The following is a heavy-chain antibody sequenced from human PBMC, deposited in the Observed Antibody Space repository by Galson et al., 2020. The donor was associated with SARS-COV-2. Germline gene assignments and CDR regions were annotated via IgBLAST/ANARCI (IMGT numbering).Heavy chain of an antibody. V-gene: IGHV3-64*01. Sequence: GGSLRPSCAAPGLTFGNYAMPWVRQAPGKGLEYVSSPSSDGETTYYAKSRKDRFTISRDNSKNMFYLQLGSLREEDSAVYFCARGNVAVPAAPMYIYFDPWGQGTLVTVSS. CDR2: PSSDGETT. J-gene: IGHJ5*02. CDR1: GLTFGNYA. CDR3: ARGNVAVPAAPMYIYFDP. D-gene: IGHD2-2*01.